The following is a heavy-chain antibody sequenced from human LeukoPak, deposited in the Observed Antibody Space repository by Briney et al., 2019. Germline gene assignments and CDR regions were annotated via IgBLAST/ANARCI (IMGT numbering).Heavy chain of an antibody. CDR2: IFSHGET. Sequence: GGSLRLSCAASGFTVGNNYMNWVRQAPGKGLERVSLIFSHGETSYADSVKGRFTISRDNSKNTLYLQMNGLRVEDTAVYYCARDPPAVSINTYAWGQGTLVTVSS. V-gene: IGHV3-66*01. CDR1: GFTVGNNY. D-gene: IGHD2-8*01. J-gene: IGHJ4*02. CDR3: ARDPPAVSINTYA.